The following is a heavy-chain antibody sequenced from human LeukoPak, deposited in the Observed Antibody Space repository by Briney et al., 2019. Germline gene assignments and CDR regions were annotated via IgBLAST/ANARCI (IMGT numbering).Heavy chain of an antibody. D-gene: IGHD3-3*01. Sequence: ASVKVSCKVSGYTLTELSMHWVRQAPGKGLAWMGGFYPEEGESIYAQKFQGRVTMTEDTCTDTAYMELSSLTSEDTAVYYCATAPPTSGIHYDFWSGLGLSYYYYMDVWGKGTTVTVSS. CDR3: ATAPPTSGIHYDFWSGLGLSYYYYMDV. J-gene: IGHJ6*03. CDR1: GYTLTELS. V-gene: IGHV1-24*01. CDR2: FYPEEGES.